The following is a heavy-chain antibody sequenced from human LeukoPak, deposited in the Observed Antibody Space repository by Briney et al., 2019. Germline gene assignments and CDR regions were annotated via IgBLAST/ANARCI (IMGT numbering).Heavy chain of an antibody. CDR2: ISGSGGSP. J-gene: IGHJ4*02. D-gene: IGHD5-24*01. Sequence: GGSLRLSCAASGFTFSSYAMSWVRQTPGKGLEWISLISGSGGSPYCADSVLGRFTISRDNSKNTLYLQMNNLRAEDTAVYYCAKSPGPMPASTIYYFDHWGQGALVTVSA. CDR1: GFTFSSYA. CDR3: AKSPGPMPASTIYYFDH. V-gene: IGHV3-23*01.